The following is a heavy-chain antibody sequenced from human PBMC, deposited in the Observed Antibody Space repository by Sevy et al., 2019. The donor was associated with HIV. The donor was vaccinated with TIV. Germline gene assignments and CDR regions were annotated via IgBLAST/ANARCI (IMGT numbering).Heavy chain of an antibody. J-gene: IGHJ4*02. V-gene: IGHV1-18*01. D-gene: IGHD3-22*01. CDR2: ISPYNGNT. CDR3: ARDWVSGDVLSGYYPYFDY. Sequence: ASVKVSCKASGYTFITYGISWVRQAPGQGLEWMGWISPYNGNTKSVQSLQGRVTMTTDTSTSTAYMELRSLRTDDTAVYLCARDWVSGDVLSGYYPYFDYWGQGTLVTVSS. CDR1: GYTFITYG.